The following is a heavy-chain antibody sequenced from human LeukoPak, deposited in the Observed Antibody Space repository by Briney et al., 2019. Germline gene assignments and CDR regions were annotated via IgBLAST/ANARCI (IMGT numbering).Heavy chain of an antibody. CDR2: IKEDGSQT. Sequence: GGSLRLSCAASGFTFSSYWMNWVRQALGKGLEWVAIIKEDGSQTYYVDSVKGRFTISRDNGKNSLYLQMNSLRAEDTAVYARDPSGSSSGWYYFDYWGQGALVSVSS. CDR3: DPSGSSSGWYYFDY. D-gene: IGHD6-19*01. V-gene: IGHV3-7*03. CDR1: GFTFSSYW. J-gene: IGHJ4*02.